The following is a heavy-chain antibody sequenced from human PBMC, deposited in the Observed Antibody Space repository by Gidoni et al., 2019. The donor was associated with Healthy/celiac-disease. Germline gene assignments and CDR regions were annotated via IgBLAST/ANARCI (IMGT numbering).Heavy chain of an antibody. CDR3: ARVMGGDSSGGLTFDY. J-gene: IGHJ4*02. Sequence: QVQLQESGPGLVKPSQTLSLTCTVSGGSISSGGYYWSWIRQHPGKGHEWIGYIYYSGSTYYNPSPNSRVTISVETSKNQFSLKLSSVTAADTAVYYCARVMGGDSSGGLTFDYWGQGTLVTVSS. D-gene: IGHD3-22*01. CDR2: IYYSGST. CDR1: GGSISSGGYY. V-gene: IGHV4-31*03.